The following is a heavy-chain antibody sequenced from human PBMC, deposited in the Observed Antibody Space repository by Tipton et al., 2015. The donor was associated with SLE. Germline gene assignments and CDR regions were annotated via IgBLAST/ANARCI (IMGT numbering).Heavy chain of an antibody. V-gene: IGHV3-30*02. CDR2: IRYDGSNQ. D-gene: IGHD6-19*01. CDR3: ATAKRIGVAGTGYYYGMDV. CDR1: GFTCSSYG. Sequence: SLRLSCAASGFTCSSYGMHWVRQAPGKGLEWVAFIRYDGSNQYNADSVNGRFTISRDNSKNTLYLQMNRLRAEDTAVYYCATAKRIGVAGTGYYYGMDVWGQGTTVTVSS. J-gene: IGHJ6*02.